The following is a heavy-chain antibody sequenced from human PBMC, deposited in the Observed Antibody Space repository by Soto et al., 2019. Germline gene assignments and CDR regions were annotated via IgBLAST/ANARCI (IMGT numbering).Heavy chain of an antibody. J-gene: IGHJ1*01. Sequence: SETMSLTCSVAGGSSSSYYWSWIRQPPGKGLEWIGYIYYSGSTNYSPSLKSRVTISVDTSKNQFSLKLSSVTAADTAVYYCARSRRDGYNPEYFQHWGQGTLVTVSS. CDR3: ARSRRDGYNPEYFQH. V-gene: IGHV4-59*01. D-gene: IGHD5-12*01. CDR2: IYYSGST. CDR1: GGSSSSYY.